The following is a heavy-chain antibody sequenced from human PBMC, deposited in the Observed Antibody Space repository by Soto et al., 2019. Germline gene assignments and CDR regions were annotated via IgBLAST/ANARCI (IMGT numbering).Heavy chain of an antibody. CDR1: GGTFSSYA. V-gene: IGHV1-69*13. J-gene: IGHJ5*02. CDR2: IIPIFGTA. CDR3: AREGSVTGTNNWFDP. Sequence: SVKVSCKASGGTFSSYAISWVRQAPGQGLEWMGGIIPIFGTANYAQKFQGRVTITADESTSTAYMELSSLRSEDTAVYYCAREGSVTGTNNWFDPWGQGTLVTVSS. D-gene: IGHD1-7*01.